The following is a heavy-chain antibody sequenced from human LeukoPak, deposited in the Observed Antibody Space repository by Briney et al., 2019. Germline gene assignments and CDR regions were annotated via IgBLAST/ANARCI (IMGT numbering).Heavy chain of an antibody. CDR1: GYTFTSYG. Sequence: ASVKVSCKASGYTFTSYGISWVRQAPGQGLEWMGWISAYNGNTNYAQKLQGRVTMTTDTSTSTAYMELRSLRSDDTAVYYYARDLSVWGSPSAFDYWGQGTLVTVSS. D-gene: IGHD3-16*01. CDR3: ARDLSVWGSPSAFDY. V-gene: IGHV1-18*01. CDR2: ISAYNGNT. J-gene: IGHJ4*02.